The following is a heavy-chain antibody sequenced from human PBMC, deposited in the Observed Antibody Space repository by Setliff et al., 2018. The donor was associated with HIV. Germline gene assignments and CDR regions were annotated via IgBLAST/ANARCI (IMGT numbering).Heavy chain of an antibody. J-gene: IGHJ3*02. V-gene: IGHV1-46*01. Sequence: ASVKVSCKASGYTFTSYYIHWVRQAPGQGLEWMGRINPSGGSISYAQKFQCRVTITADKSTSTAYMELSSLRSEDTAVYYCARGHSGPRDRAFDIWGQGTMVTVSS. D-gene: IGHD5-12*01. CDR2: INPSGGSI. CDR3: ARGHSGPRDRAFDI. CDR1: GYTFTSYY.